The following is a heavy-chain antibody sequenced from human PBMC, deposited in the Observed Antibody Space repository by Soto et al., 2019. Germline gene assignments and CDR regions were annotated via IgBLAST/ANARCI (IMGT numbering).Heavy chain of an antibody. J-gene: IGHJ4*02. D-gene: IGHD3-22*01. CDR3: ARWNYYDSSGPKFDY. V-gene: IGHV1-18*04. Sequence: GASVKVSCKASGYTFTSYGISWVRQAPGQGLEWMGWISAYNGNTNYAQKLQGRVTMTTDTSTSTAYMELRSLRSDDTAVYYCARWNYYDSSGPKFDYWGQGTLVTVSS. CDR2: ISAYNGNT. CDR1: GYTFTSYG.